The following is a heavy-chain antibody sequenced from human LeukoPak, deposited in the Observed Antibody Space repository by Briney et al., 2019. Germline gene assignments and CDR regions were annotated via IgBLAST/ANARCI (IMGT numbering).Heavy chain of an antibody. V-gene: IGHV4-38-2*02. D-gene: IGHD3-10*01. CDR2: IYHSGST. Sequence: SETLSLTCTVSGYSISSGYYWGWIRQPPGKGLEWIGSIYHSGSTYYNPSLKSRVTISVDTSKNQFSLKLSSVTAADTAVYYCARDRQRVTMEPRNWFDPWGQGTLVTVSS. J-gene: IGHJ5*02. CDR3: ARDRQRVTMEPRNWFDP. CDR1: GYSISSGYY.